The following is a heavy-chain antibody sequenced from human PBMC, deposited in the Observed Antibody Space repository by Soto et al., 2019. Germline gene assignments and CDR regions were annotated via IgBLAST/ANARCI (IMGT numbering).Heavy chain of an antibody. CDR2: IVVGSGNT. D-gene: IGHD4-4*01. CDR1: GFTFTSSA. J-gene: IGHJ4*02. Sequence: GASVKVSCTASGFTFTSSAVQWVLQARGQRLEWIGWIVVGSGNTNYAQKFQERVTITRDMSTSTAYMELSSLRSEDAAVYYCAAEPAYSNDLYILDYWGQGTLVTVSS. V-gene: IGHV1-58*01. CDR3: AAEPAYSNDLYILDY.